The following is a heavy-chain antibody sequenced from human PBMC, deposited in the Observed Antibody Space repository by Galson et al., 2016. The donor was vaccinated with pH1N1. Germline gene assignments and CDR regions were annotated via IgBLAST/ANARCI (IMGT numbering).Heavy chain of an antibody. CDR3: ARLVGSGYKPRSFDL. CDR1: GYNFTTYW. J-gene: IGHJ2*01. CDR2: IYPRDSET. Sequence: QSGAEVKKPGESLKISCKASGYNFTTYWIGWVRQMPGKGLEWMGIIYPRDSETHYSPSIQGQVSISADKSLTTAYLQWNSLKASDTAMFFCARLVGSGYKPRSFDLWGRGTLVTVSS. D-gene: IGHD5-12*01. V-gene: IGHV5-51*01.